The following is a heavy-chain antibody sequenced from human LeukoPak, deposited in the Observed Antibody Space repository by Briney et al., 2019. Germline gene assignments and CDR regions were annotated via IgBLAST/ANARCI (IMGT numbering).Heavy chain of an antibody. J-gene: IGHJ3*02. Sequence: PGGSLRLSCAASGFTFSSYSMNWVRQAPGKGLEGVSYISSSSSTIYYADSVKGRFTISRDNAKNSLYLQMNSLRAEDTAVYYCARDRLGERAFDIWGQGTVVTVSS. V-gene: IGHV3-48*04. CDR1: GFTFSSYS. CDR2: ISSSSSTI. D-gene: IGHD1-26*01. CDR3: ARDRLGERAFDI.